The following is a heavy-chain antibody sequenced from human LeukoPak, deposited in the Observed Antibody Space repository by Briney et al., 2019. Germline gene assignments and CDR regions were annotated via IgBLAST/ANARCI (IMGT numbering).Heavy chain of an antibody. CDR2: IYPGDSDT. J-gene: IGHJ4*02. D-gene: IGHD3-9*01. CDR1: GYIFTSYW. CDR3: ARQGYDILTGYYNELDY. V-gene: IGHV5-51*01. Sequence: GESLKISCKGSGYIFTSYWIGWVRQMPGKGLEWMGIIYPGDSDTRYSPSFQGQVTISADKSISTAYLQRSSLKASDTAMYYCARQGYDILTGYYNELDYWGQGTLVTVSS.